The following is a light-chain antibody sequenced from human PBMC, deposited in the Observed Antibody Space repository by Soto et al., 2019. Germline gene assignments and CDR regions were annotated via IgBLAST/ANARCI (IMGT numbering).Light chain of an antibody. CDR3: HQFGDSPQT. J-gene: IGKJ1*01. V-gene: IGKV3-20*01. CDR2: STS. CDR1: QSLSVSY. Sequence: EIVLTQSPGTLSLSPGDIATLSFRASQSLSVSYIAWYQQKPGQAPRLLIYSTSTRAAGIPDRFTGRGSGTHFTLAISRLEPEDFAVYYCHQFGDSPQTFGQGTKVDIK.